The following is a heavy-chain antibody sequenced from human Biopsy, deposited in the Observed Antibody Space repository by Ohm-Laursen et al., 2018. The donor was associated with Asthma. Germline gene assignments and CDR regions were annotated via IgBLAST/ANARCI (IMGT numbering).Heavy chain of an antibody. CDR3: ARTFHFWSPYHDKHYQL. Sequence: SLRLSCAASGFTFGDYWMSWVRQVPGKGLEWVANIKHDGTGKNHVDSLKGRFTISRDNAKNSLYLQMNSLRAEDTAVYYCARTFHFWSPYHDKHYQLWGQGTLVTVSS. CDR2: IKHDGTGK. CDR1: GFTFGDYW. J-gene: IGHJ1*01. D-gene: IGHD3-3*02. V-gene: IGHV3-7*01.